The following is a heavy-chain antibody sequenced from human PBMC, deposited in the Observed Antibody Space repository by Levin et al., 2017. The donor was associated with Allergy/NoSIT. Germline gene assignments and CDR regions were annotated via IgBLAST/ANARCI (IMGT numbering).Heavy chain of an antibody. D-gene: IGHD5-18*01. CDR2: ISGTGGSS. CDR1: GFVFHAYA. J-gene: IGHJ5*01. Sequence: PGGSLRLSCAASGFVFHAYAMSWVRQAPGKGLEWVSSISGTGGSSQYADSVKGRFTISRDNSRNTLYLQINSLRVEDTAVYFCAKDPREYTYGLNWFDSWGQGSLVFVSS. CDR3: AKDPREYTYGLNWFDS. V-gene: IGHV3-23*01.